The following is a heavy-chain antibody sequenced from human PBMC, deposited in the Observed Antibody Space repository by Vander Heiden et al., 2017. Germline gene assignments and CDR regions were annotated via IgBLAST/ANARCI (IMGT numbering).Heavy chain of an antibody. V-gene: IGHV4-31*03. Sequence: QVQLQESGPGLVKPSQTLSLTCNVSGGSITSGGYYWSWIRQHPGKGLEWIGYTYYSGNTYYNPSLKSRVTIQVETSKNQFSRRLSSGPAADTAVYYGARVGVGSGGFDPWGQGTLVTVSS. J-gene: IGHJ5*02. D-gene: IGHD3-10*01. CDR1: GGSITSGGYY. CDR2: TYYSGNT. CDR3: ARVGVGSGGFDP.